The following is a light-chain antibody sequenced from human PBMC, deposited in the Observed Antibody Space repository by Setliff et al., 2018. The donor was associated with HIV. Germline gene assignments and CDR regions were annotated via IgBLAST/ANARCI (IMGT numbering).Light chain of an antibody. CDR1: SSDVGGYNY. CDR3: SSYAGSNNFKV. J-gene: IGLJ2*01. Sequence: QSVLTQPPSASGSPGQSVTISCTGTSSDVGGYNYVAWYQQHPGKAPKLMIYEVSKRPSGVPDRFSGSKSGNMASLTVSGLQAEDEADYYCSSYAGSNNFKVFGGGTKVTV. CDR2: EVS. V-gene: IGLV2-8*01.